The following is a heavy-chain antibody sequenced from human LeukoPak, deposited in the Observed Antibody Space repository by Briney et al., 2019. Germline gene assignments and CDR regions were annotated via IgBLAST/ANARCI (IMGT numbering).Heavy chain of an antibody. D-gene: IGHD3-16*02. J-gene: IGHJ4*02. CDR1: CGSFSGYY. V-gene: IGHV4-34*01. Sequence: SETLSLTCAVYCGSFSGYYWSWIRQPPGKGLEWIGEINHSGSTNYNPSLKSRVTISVDTSKNQFSLKLSSVTAADTAVYYCARRPYDYVWGSYRNYYSDYWGQGTLVTVSS. CDR2: INHSGST. CDR3: ARRPYDYVWGSYRNYYSDY.